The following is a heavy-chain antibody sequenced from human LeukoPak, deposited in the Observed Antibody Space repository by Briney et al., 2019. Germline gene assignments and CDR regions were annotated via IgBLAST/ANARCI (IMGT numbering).Heavy chain of an antibody. CDR2: SYHSGST. Sequence: SETLSLTCTVSGDPISSHSDYKWPWIRQPPGKGLECIGYSYHSGSTNYNPSLKSRVTISVDTSKNQFSLKRTSVTAADTAVYYCAREGPRGYGSGSYFYYYYYMDVWGKGTTVTVSS. D-gene: IGHD3-10*01. CDR1: GDPISSHSDY. V-gene: IGHV4-61*08. CDR3: AREGPRGYGSGSYFYYYYYMDV. J-gene: IGHJ6*03.